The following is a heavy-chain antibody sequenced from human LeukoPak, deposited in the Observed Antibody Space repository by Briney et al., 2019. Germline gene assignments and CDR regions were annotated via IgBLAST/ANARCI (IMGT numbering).Heavy chain of an antibody. CDR2: MNPNSGNT. CDR1: GYTFTSYD. CDR3: ARDIVVVTAIYYYGMDV. V-gene: IGHV1-8*01. J-gene: IGHJ6*02. Sequence: GASVKVSCKASGYTFTSYDINWVRQATGQGLEWMGWMNPNSGNTGYAQKFQGRVTMTRNTSISTAYMELSSLRSEDTAVYYCARDIVVVTAIYYYGMDVWGQGTTVTVSS. D-gene: IGHD2-21*02.